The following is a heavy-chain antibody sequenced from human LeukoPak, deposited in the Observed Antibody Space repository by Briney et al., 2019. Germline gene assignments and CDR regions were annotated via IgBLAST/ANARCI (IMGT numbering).Heavy chain of an antibody. CDR2: IWYDASNK. Sequence: PGGSLRLSCAASGFTSSSFGMHWVRQAPGKGLEWVAVIWYDASNKYYADSVKGRFPISRDNSKNTLYLQMNSLRDDDTAVYYCVRGVGVSRFNYLDSWGQGTLVIVSS. CDR1: GFTSSSFG. CDR3: VRGVGVSRFNYLDS. J-gene: IGHJ4*02. V-gene: IGHV3-33*01. D-gene: IGHD6-13*01.